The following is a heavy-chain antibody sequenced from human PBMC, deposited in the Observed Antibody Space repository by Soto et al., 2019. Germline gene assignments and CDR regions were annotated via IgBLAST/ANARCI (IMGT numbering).Heavy chain of an antibody. CDR1: GFSFTTSGVG. CDR3: AHRGHDFQDAFDV. V-gene: IGHV2-5*02. Sequence: QITLKESGLTLVKPTQTLTLTCTFSGFSFTTSGVGVGWIRQPPGKALEWLALILWDDDERYSSSLKSRLTITKDNAKNQVALIMTNMDPVDTATYYCAHRGHDFQDAFDVWGQGTMVTVSS. D-gene: IGHD2-21*02. J-gene: IGHJ3*01. CDR2: ILWDDDE.